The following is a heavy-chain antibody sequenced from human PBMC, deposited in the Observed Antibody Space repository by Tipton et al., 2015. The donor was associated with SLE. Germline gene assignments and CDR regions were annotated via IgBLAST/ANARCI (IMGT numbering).Heavy chain of an antibody. CDR2: ISSSSNYI. CDR1: GFTLSSSR. J-gene: IGHJ6*02. V-gene: IGHV3-21*04. CDR3: AKGGHLSFMDV. Sequence: GSLRLSCAASGFTLSSSRMNWVRQAPGKGLEWVSSISSSSNYIYYADSVKGRFTISRDNAKNSLYLQMNSLRAEVTAVYYCAKGGHLSFMDVWGQGTTVTAS. D-gene: IGHD6-25*01.